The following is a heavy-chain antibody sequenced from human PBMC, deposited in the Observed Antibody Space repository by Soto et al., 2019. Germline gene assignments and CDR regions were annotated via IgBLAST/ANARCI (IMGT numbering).Heavy chain of an antibody. D-gene: IGHD1-26*01. CDR1: GFTFSSYE. Sequence: EVRLVESGGGLVQPGGSLRLSCAASGFTFSSYEMNWVRQAPGKGLEWVSYISSSGSTIYYADSVKGRFTISRDNAKNSLYLQMNSLRAEDTAVYYCAREEWELLGDAFDIWGQGTMVTVSS. V-gene: IGHV3-48*03. CDR2: ISSSGSTI. J-gene: IGHJ3*02. CDR3: AREEWELLGDAFDI.